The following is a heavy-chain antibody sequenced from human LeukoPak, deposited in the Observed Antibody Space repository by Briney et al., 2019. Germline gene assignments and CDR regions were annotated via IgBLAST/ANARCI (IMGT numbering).Heavy chain of an antibody. D-gene: IGHD5-18*01. V-gene: IGHV3-23*01. CDR2: ISGSGDST. CDR3: AKVAPSYGNFDY. CDR1: GFSVTDAW. J-gene: IGHJ4*02. Sequence: GGSLRLSCAASGFSVTDAWMSWVRQAPGKGLEWVSAISGSGDSTYYADSVKGRFTISRDTSKNTLYLQMNSLRAEDTAVYYCAKVAPSYGNFDYWGQGTLVTVSS.